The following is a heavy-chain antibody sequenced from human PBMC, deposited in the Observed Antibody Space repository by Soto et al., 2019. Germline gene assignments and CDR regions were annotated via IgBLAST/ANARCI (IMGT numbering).Heavy chain of an antibody. V-gene: IGHV1-69*08. CDR3: ARDRSSGCFDY. CDR1: GGTFSSYT. CDR2: IIPILGIA. Sequence: QVQLVQSGAEVKKPGSSVKVSCKASGGTFSSYTISWVRQAHGQGLEWMGSIIPILGIANYAQKFQGRVTITAYKSTSTAYMELSSLRSEDTAVYYCARDRSSGCFDYLGKGTLVTVAS. J-gene: IGHJ4*02. D-gene: IGHD6-19*01.